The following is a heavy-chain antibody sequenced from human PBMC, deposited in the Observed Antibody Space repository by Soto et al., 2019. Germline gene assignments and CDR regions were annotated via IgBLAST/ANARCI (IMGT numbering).Heavy chain of an antibody. D-gene: IGHD2-21*02. CDR3: AREIVTAGGNNYFDP. J-gene: IGHJ5*02. CDR1: GGTVASSHW. Sequence: QVQLQESGPRLVKPSGSLSLTCGVSGGTVASSHWWSWVRQSPGGGLEWIGNVYHTGDTNLNPSLQSRVTISVDKSNNQFSLRVNSLTAADTAVYFCAREIVTAGGNNYFDPWGPGTLVTVSS. V-gene: IGHV4-4*02. CDR2: VYHTGDT.